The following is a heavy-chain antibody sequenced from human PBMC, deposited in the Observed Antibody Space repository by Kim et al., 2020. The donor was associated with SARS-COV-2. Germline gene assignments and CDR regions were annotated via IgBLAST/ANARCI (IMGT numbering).Heavy chain of an antibody. CDR1: GGSISSSSYY. V-gene: IGHV4-39*01. Sequence: SETLSLTCTVSGGSISSSSYYWGWIRQPPGKGLEWIGSIYYSGSTYYNPSLKSRVTISVDTSKNQFSLKLSSVTAADTAVYYCANRIAAAGTDYWGQGTLVTVSS. J-gene: IGHJ4*02. D-gene: IGHD6-13*01. CDR3: ANRIAAAGTDY. CDR2: IYYSGST.